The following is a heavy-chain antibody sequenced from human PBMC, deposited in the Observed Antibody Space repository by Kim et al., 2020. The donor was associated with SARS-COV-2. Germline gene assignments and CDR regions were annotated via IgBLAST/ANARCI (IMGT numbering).Heavy chain of an antibody. CDR1: GGSMSSNNW. J-gene: IGHJ4*02. V-gene: IGHV4-4*02. D-gene: IGHD3-10*01. CDR2: IYHSGAT. CDR3: ARGTFSYGSGTYYYDY. Sequence: SETLSLTCAVSGGSMSSNNWWTWVRQPPGTGLEWVGEIYHSGATNYSPSLKSRVTISVDKSKNQFYLNLGSVTAADTAVYYCARGTFSYGSGTYYYDYWGQGTLVTVSS.